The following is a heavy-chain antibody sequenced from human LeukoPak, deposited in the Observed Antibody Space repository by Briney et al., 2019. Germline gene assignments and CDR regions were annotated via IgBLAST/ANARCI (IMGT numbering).Heavy chain of an antibody. Sequence: SETLSLTCSVSGGSISSGYWNWIRQPPGKGLEWIGYIYYSGSTKYNPSLMSRVTISVDTSKNQFSLRLTSVTAADTAVYYCARGSPLDWYFDFWGRGTLVSVSS. V-gene: IGHV4-59*01. CDR3: ARGSPLDWYFDF. CDR2: IYYSGST. CDR1: GGSISSGY. J-gene: IGHJ2*01.